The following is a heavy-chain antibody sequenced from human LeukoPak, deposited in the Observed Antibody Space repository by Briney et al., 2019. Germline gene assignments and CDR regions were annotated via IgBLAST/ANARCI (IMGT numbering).Heavy chain of an antibody. V-gene: IGHV3-9*01. D-gene: IGHD6-19*01. CDR1: GFTFDNYA. CDR3: AKVRGTYSSGYLFDY. CDR2: LSWNSGYI. Sequence: GGSLRLSCAASGFTFDNYAMHWVRQAPGKGLEWLSILSWNSGYIGYADSVKGRFTISRDNAKKSLDLQMNSLRAEDTAFYYCAKVRGTYSSGYLFDYWGQGTLVTVSS. J-gene: IGHJ4*02.